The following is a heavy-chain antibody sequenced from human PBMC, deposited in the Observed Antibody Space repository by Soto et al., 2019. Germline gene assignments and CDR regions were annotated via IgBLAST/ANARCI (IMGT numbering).Heavy chain of an antibody. CDR3: TRHEGGAEADHPLDY. D-gene: IGHD6-13*01. J-gene: IGHJ4*02. V-gene: IGHV4-39*01. Sequence: SETLSLTCTVSGGSIRSSTYYWGWIRQPPGKGLEWIGSIYYSGSTHYNPSPKSRVTMSVDTSTNQFSLKLNSVTAADTAVYYCTRHEGGAEADHPLDYWGQGTLVTVSS. CDR2: IYYSGST. CDR1: GGSIRSSTYY.